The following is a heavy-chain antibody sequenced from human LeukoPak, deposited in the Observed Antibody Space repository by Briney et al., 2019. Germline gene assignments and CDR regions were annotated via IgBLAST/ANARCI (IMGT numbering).Heavy chain of an antibody. CDR1: GFTFDDYA. Sequence: GGSLRLSCAASGFTFDDYAMHWVRQAPGKGLEWVSGISWNSGSIGYADSVKGRFTISRDDSKKTLYLQMNSLRSEDTAVYYCAKGPYYYGSGNYIDYWGQGTLVTVSS. V-gene: IGHV3-9*01. D-gene: IGHD3-10*01. CDR2: ISWNSGSI. CDR3: AKGPYYYGSGNYIDY. J-gene: IGHJ4*02.